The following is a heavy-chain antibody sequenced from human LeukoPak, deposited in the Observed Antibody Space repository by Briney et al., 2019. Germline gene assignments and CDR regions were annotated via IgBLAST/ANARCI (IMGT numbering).Heavy chain of an antibody. J-gene: IGHJ5*02. D-gene: IGHD1-7*01. CDR3: ARGSTLTGTEPQGFDP. CDR2: IGTAGDT. Sequence: GGSLRLSCAASGFTFSSYDMHWVRQAPGKGLEWVSAIGTAGDTYYPGSVKGRFTISRENAKNSLYLQMNSLRAGDTAVYYCARGSTLTGTEPQGFDPWGQGTLVTVSS. CDR1: GFTFSSYD. V-gene: IGHV3-13*01.